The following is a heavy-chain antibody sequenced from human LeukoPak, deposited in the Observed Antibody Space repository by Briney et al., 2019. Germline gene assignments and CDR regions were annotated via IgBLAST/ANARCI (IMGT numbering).Heavy chain of an antibody. CDR1: GFTFSSYA. CDR2: ISGSGGST. D-gene: IGHD5-18*01. Sequence: GGSLRLSCAASGFTFSSYAMSWVRQAPGKGLEWVSAISGSGGSTYYADSVKGRFTISRDNAKNSLYLQMNSLRAEDTAVYYCARHPRGRYSYGDYWGQGTLVTVSS. CDR3: ARHPRGRYSYGDY. V-gene: IGHV3-23*01. J-gene: IGHJ4*02.